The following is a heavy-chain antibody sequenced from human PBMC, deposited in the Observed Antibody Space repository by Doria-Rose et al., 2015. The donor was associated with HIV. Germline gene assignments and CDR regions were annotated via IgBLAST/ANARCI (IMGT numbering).Heavy chain of an antibody. CDR2: IFSDDER. V-gene: IGHV2-26*01. CDR1: GVSLSSPGMG. Sequence: QVQLVQSGPVLVKPTETLTLTCTVSGVSLSSPGMGVSWIRQPPGKALEWLANIFSDDERSYKTPLKSRLTISRGTSKSQVVLTMTDMDPVDTATYYCARIKSSRWYHKYYFDFWGQGTLVIV. CDR3: ARIKSSRWYHKYYFDF. J-gene: IGHJ4*02. D-gene: IGHD6-13*01.